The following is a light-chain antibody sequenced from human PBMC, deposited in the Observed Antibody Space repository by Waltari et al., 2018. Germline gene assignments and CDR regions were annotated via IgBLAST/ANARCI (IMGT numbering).Light chain of an antibody. V-gene: IGLV2-8*01. CDR2: DFT. CDR1: NSDIDKFQY. CDR3: CSFSDGNDLL. Sequence: QSALTQPPSASGPPGQSVTISCTGTNSDIDKFQYVSWYQQNPGKAPRPILYDFTNLPSEVPNLFSGSKSGNMSSLTVSYPHAYYEADYFCCSFSDGNDLLFGGGTKLTVL. J-gene: IGLJ2*01.